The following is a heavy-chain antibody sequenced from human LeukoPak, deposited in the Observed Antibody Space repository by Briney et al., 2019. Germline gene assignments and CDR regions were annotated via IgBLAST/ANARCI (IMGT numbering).Heavy chain of an antibody. J-gene: IGHJ4*02. Sequence: IGEINHSGSTNYNPSLKSRVTISVDTSKNQFSLKLSSVTAVDTAVYYCARSRRTTVAPFDYWGQGTLVTVSS. V-gene: IGHV4-34*01. D-gene: IGHD4-23*01. CDR3: ARSRRTTVAPFDY. CDR2: INHSGST.